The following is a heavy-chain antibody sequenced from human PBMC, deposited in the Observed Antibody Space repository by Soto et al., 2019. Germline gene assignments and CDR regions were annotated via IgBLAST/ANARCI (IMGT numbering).Heavy chain of an antibody. J-gene: IGHJ6*02. Sequence: PSETLSLTCAVYGGSFSDYYWSYIRQPPGKGLEWIGEINHRGSTNYNPSLRSRVTISVDTSKNQFSLRLKSVTAADTAVYYCARGLQGTNYYYGMDVWGHGTTVTVSS. D-gene: IGHD2-21*01. CDR1: GGSFSDYY. CDR2: INHRGST. CDR3: ARGLQGTNYYYGMDV. V-gene: IGHV4-34*01.